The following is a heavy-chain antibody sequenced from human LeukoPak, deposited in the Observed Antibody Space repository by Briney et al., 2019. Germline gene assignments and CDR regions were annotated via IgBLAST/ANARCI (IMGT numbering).Heavy chain of an antibody. CDR3: ARELTSSGYYEGVY. CDR1: GYTFTSYY. D-gene: IGHD3-22*01. Sequence: ASVKVSCKASGYTFTSYYMHWVRQAPGQGLELMGIINPSGGSTSYGQKFQGSVTMARDTSTSTVYMELSSLRSEDTAVYYCARELTSSGYYEGVYWGQGTLVTVSS. CDR2: INPSGGST. V-gene: IGHV1-46*01. J-gene: IGHJ4*02.